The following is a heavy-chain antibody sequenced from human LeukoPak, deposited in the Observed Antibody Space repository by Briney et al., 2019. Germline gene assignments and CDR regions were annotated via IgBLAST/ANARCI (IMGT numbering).Heavy chain of an antibody. Sequence: ASVKVSCKAFGYTFTGYYIHWVRQAPGQGLEWMGWINPNSGGTNYAQKFQGRVTMTRDTSISTAYMELSRLRSDDTAVYYCARDQVWFDPWGQGTLVTVSS. J-gene: IGHJ5*02. CDR2: INPNSGGT. CDR1: GYTFTGYY. V-gene: IGHV1-2*02. CDR3: ARDQVWFDP.